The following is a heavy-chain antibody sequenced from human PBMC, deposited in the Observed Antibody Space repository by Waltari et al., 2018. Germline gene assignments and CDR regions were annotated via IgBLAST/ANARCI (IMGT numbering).Heavy chain of an antibody. Sequence: QVQLVQSGAEVKRPGSSVKVSCRASGGIFTNYALSWVRQAPGQGREWRGGIIPTFGTANSAPKVQGRLTITSDEATSTAYMELSSLRPEDTAVYFCARDLGAMKVTSALEIWGQGTRVTVSS. CDR3: ARDLGAMKVTSALEI. CDR1: GGIFTNYA. V-gene: IGHV1-69*05. D-gene: IGHD3-10*01. CDR2: IIPTFGTA. J-gene: IGHJ3*02.